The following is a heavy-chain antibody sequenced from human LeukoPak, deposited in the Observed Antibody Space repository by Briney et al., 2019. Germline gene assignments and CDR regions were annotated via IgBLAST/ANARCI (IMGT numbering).Heavy chain of an antibody. CDR2: ISFDGSKT. CDR1: GFTFNNYA. D-gene: IGHD6-6*01. V-gene: IGHV3-30*14. CDR3: AMEAGGIAARY. Sequence: GGSLRLSCVASGFTFNNYAMHWVRQAPGEGLEWVAVISFDGSKTYYAASVKGRFTISRDNSKNTLYLQMNSLRAEDTAVYYCAMEAGGIAARYWGQGTLVTVSS. J-gene: IGHJ4*02.